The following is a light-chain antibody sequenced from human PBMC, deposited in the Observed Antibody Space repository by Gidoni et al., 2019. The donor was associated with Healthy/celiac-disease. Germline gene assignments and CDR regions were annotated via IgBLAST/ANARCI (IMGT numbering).Light chain of an antibody. V-gene: IGKV2-30*02. CDR3: MQGTHWPWT. CDR1: QSLLHSDGNTY. J-gene: IGKJ1*01. CDR2: KVS. Sequence: EDVMTQSPLSLPVTLGQPASISCRSSQSLLHSDGNTYLNWFQQRPGQSPRRLIYKVSNRDSGVPDRFSGSGSGTDFTLKISRVEAEDVGVYYCMQGTHWPWTFGQGTKVEIK.